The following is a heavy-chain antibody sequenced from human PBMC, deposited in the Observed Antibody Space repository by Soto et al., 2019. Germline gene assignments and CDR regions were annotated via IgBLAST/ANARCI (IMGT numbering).Heavy chain of an antibody. J-gene: IGHJ6*02. D-gene: IGHD2-15*01. V-gene: IGHV4-4*02. CDR2: IYHSGST. Sequence: PSETLSLTCAVSGGSISSSNWWSWVRQPPGKGLEWIGEIYHSGSTNYNPSLKSRVTISVDKSKNQFSLKLSSVTAADTAVYYCEIDVEDIVVVVVAGPHAGYCMDVWGQGTTVTVSS. CDR1: GGSISSSNW. CDR3: EIDVEDIVVVVVAGPHAGYCMDV.